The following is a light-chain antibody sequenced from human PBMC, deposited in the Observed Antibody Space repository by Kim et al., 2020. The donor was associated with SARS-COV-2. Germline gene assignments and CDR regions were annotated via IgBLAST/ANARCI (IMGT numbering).Light chain of an antibody. CDR2: QDS. V-gene: IGLV3-1*01. CDR3: QAWDSSTGV. J-gene: IGLJ7*01. CDR1: KLGDKY. Sequence: VSPGQTASITCSGDKLGDKYACWYQQEPGQSPVLVIYQDSKRPSGIPERFSGSNSGNTATLTISGTQAMDEADYYCQAWDSSTGVFGGGTQLTVL.